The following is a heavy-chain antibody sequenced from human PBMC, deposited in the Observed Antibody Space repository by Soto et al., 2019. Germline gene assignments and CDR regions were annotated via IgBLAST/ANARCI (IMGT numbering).Heavy chain of an antibody. CDR3: AIGANYYDSSGYYLGYFQH. V-gene: IGHV3-53*01. CDR1: GFTVSSNY. Sequence: EVHLVESGGGLIQPGGSLRLSCAASGFTVSSNYMSWVRQAPGKGLEWVSVIYSGGSTYYADSVKGRFTISRDNSKNTLYLQMNSLRAEDTAVYYCAIGANYYDSSGYYLGYFQHWGQGTLVTVSS. J-gene: IGHJ1*01. D-gene: IGHD3-22*01. CDR2: IYSGGST.